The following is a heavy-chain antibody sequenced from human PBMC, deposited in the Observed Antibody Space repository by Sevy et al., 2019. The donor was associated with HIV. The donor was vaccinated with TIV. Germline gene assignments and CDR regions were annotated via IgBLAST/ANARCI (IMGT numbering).Heavy chain of an antibody. CDR3: AGDNNAYFFLDY. CDR2: ISQTYDGNKK. CDR1: GFTFASYT. D-gene: IGHD2-21*01. J-gene: IGHJ4*02. Sequence: GGSLRLSCAASGFTFASYTLHWVRQAPGKGLEWVSLISQTYDGNKKYYSESVRGRFTIARDASKNTLYLQLNSLRAEDTAVYYCAGDNNAYFFLDYWGQGTLVTVSS. V-gene: IGHV3-30-3*01.